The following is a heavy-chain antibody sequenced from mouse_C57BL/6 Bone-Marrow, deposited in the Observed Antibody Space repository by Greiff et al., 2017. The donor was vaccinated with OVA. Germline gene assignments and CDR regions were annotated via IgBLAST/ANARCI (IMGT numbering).Heavy chain of an antibody. J-gene: IGHJ2*01. Sequence: EVQGVESGPVLVKPGASVKMSCKASGYTFTDYYMNWVKQSHGKSLEWIGVINPYNGGTSYNQKFKGKATLTVDKSSSTAYMELNSLTSEDSAVYYCARSAWLDWGQGTTLTVSS. CDR3: ARSAWLD. CDR1: GYTFTDYY. V-gene: IGHV1-19*01. CDR2: INPYNGGT. D-gene: IGHD1-2*01.